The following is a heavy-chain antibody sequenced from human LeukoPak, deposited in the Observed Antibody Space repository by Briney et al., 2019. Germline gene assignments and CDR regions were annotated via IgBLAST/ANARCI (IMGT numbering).Heavy chain of an antibody. Sequence: GGSLRLSCAASGFTFSSYGMHWVRQAPGKGLEWVAVISYDGSNKYYADSVKGRFTISRDNSKNTLYLQMNSLRAEDTAVYYCAKDLYGGNLPMDVWGQGTTVTVSS. CDR3: AKDLYGGNLPMDV. D-gene: IGHD2-15*01. V-gene: IGHV3-30*18. CDR2: ISYDGSNK. J-gene: IGHJ6*02. CDR1: GFTFSSYG.